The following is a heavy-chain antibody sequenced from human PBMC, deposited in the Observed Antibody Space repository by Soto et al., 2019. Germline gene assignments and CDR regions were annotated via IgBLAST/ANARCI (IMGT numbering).Heavy chain of an antibody. D-gene: IGHD3-10*01. CDR3: AEGTTG. V-gene: IGHV3-7*03. J-gene: IGHJ4*02. CDR2: INQDGSKK. Sequence: EVQLVESGGGLVQPGGSLRFSYATAGFTFSSHWMFWVRQAPGKGLEWVANINQDGSKKYYVDSVKGRFTISRDNGKNSLFLQMNTLRAEDTAVYYCAEGTTGWGQGTLVTVSS. CDR1: GFTFSSHW.